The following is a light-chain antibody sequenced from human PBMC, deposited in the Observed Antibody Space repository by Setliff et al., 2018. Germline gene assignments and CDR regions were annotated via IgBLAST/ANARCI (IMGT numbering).Light chain of an antibody. Sequence: QSALAQPASVSGSLGQSITISCTGTSSDVGSYNLVSWYQQHPGKAPKVMIYDVSKRPSGVSNRFSGSKSGNTAYLTISGLQTEDEAEYYCNAYASDTTYVFGSGTKVTVL. CDR2: DVS. CDR1: SSDVGSYNL. V-gene: IGLV2-14*02. CDR3: NAYASDTTYV. J-gene: IGLJ1*01.